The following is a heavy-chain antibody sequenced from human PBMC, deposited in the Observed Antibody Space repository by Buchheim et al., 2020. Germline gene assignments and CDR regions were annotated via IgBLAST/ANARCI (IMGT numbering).Heavy chain of an antibody. D-gene: IGHD4-23*01. Sequence: QVQLVQSGAEVKKPGSSVKVSCKASGGTFSSYAISWVRQAPGQGLEWMGRIIPILGIANYAQKFQGRVTITADKSTSTAYMELSSLRSEDTAVYYCAREGAVLYGGNSYWYFDLWGRGTL. CDR1: GGTFSSYA. J-gene: IGHJ2*01. CDR3: AREGAVLYGGNSYWYFDL. CDR2: IIPILGIA. V-gene: IGHV1-69*04.